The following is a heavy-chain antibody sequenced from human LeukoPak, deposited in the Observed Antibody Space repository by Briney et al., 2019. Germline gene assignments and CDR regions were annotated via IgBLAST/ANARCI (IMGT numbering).Heavy chain of an antibody. CDR3: ARVRGIMITFGGAAAFDP. J-gene: IGHJ5*02. V-gene: IGHV1-69*02. CDR1: GGTFSSYT. CDR2: IIPILGIA. Sequence: GSSVEVSCKASGGTFSSYTISWARQAPGQGLEWMGRIIPILGIANYAQKFQGRVTITADKSTSTAYMELSSLRSEDTAVYYCARVRGIMITFGGAAAFDPWGQGTLVTVSS. D-gene: IGHD3-16*01.